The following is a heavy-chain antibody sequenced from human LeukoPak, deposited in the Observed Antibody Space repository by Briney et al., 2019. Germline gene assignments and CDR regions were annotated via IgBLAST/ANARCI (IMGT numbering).Heavy chain of an antibody. CDR2: IFPADSDV. D-gene: IGHD6-19*01. CDR3: AREEISSGCPFDY. J-gene: IGHJ4*02. V-gene: IGHV5-51*01. CDR1: GFSFDTYW. Sequence: GESLKISCKGSGFSFDTYWIGWVRQMPGKGLEWMGMIFPADSDVRKSPSFQGQVTISADRSISTAYLQWSSLKASDTAVYYCAREEISSGCPFDYWGQGTLATVSS.